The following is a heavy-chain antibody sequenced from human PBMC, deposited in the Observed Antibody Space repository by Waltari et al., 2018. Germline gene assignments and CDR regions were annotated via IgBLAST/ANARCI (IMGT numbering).Heavy chain of an antibody. J-gene: IGHJ4*02. CDR3: ARWRYYFDY. CDR2: LYYSGST. Sequence: QLQLQESGPGLVKPSETLSLTCRFSGGSVSSSLSFYWVWVRQTPGKGLEWIGSLYYSGSTYYNPSLKSRVTISMETSKNQFSLKFSSVTAADTAVYYCARWRYYFDYWGQGTLVTVSS. V-gene: IGHV4-39*01. CDR1: GGSVSSSLSFY.